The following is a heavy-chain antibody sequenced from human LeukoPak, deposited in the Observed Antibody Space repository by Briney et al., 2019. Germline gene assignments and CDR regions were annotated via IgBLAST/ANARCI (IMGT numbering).Heavy chain of an antibody. D-gene: IGHD6-19*01. CDR2: INHSGST. V-gene: IGHV4-34*01. J-gene: IGHJ4*02. Sequence: ASETLSLTCAVYGGSFSGYYWSWIRQPPGKGLEWIGEINHSGSTNYNPSLKSRVTISVDTSKNQFSLKLSSVTAADTAVYYCARQDPVAALPDYWGQGTLVTVSS. CDR3: ARQDPVAALPDY. CDR1: GGSFSGYY.